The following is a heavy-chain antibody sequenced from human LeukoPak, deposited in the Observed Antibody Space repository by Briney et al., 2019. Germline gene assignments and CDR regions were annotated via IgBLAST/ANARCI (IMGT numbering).Heavy chain of an antibody. D-gene: IGHD3-22*01. V-gene: IGHV3-23*01. CDR1: GFTFSSYA. CDR3: AKMISMIVVVLGDAFDI. CDR2: ISGSGGST. Sequence: PGGSLRLSCAASGFTFSSYAMSWVRQAPGKGLEWVSAISGSGGSTYYADSVKGRFTISRDNSKNTLYLQMNSPRAEDTAVYYCAKMISMIVVVLGDAFDIWGQGTMVTVSS. J-gene: IGHJ3*02.